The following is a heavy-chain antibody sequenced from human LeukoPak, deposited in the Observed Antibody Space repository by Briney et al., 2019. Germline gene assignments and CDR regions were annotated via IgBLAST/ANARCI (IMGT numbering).Heavy chain of an antibody. J-gene: IGHJ1*01. CDR2: IFWDDDK. D-gene: IGHD3-10*01. CDR1: GFSLSTSRVG. Sequence: ESGPTLVKPTQTLTLTCTFSGFSLSTSRVGVGWSPQPPGKALEWLAFIFWDDDKRYSPSLKSRLTITKDTSKNQVVLTMTNLDPVDTATYYCAHRPHYSGSGSYSFQHWGQGTLVTVSS. V-gene: IGHV2-5*02. CDR3: AHRPHYSGSGSYSFQH.